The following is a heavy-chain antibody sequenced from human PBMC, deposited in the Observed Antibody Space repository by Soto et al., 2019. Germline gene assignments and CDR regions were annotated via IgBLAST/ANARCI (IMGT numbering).Heavy chain of an antibody. CDR1: GFTFSSYA. CDR2: ISYDGSNK. Sequence: GGSLRLSCAASGFTFSSYAMHWVRQAPGKGLEWVAVISYDGSNKYYADSVKGRFTISRDNSKNTLYLQMNSLRAEDTDVYYCARGPRASYYFDYWGQGTLVTVSS. CDR3: ARGPRASYYFDY. V-gene: IGHV3-30*04. J-gene: IGHJ4*02.